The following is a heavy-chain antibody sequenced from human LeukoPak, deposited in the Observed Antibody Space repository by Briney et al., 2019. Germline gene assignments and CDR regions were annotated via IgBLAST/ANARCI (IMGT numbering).Heavy chain of an antibody. J-gene: IGHJ4*02. CDR1: GYTLTELS. Sequence: ASVEVSCKVSGYTLTELSMHWVRQAPGKGLEWMGGFDPEDGETIYAQKFQGRVTMTEDTSTDTAYMELSSLRSEDTAVYYCTSTYYDFWSGSETDYWGQGTLVTVSS. CDR2: FDPEDGET. V-gene: IGHV1-24*01. CDR3: TSTYYDFWSGSETDY. D-gene: IGHD3-3*01.